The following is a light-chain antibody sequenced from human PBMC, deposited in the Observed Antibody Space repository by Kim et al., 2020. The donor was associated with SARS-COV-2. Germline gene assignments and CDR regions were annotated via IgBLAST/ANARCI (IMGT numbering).Light chain of an antibody. J-gene: IGKJ4*02. CDR3: QQSYGSPRT. Sequence: DIQMTQSPSSLSASVGDRVTITCRASQSISSYLNWYQQKPGKAPRLLIYAASSLQSGVPSRFSGSGSGTDFTLTISSLQPEDFATYYCQQSYGSPRTFGRGTKVDIK. CDR1: QSISSY. V-gene: IGKV1-39*01. CDR2: AAS.